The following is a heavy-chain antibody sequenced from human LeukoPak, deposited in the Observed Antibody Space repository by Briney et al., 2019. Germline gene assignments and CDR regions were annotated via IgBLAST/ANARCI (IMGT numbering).Heavy chain of an antibody. J-gene: IGHJ4*02. CDR1: GCTFTSYG. CDR3: ARGLPLGTTYYFDY. D-gene: IGHD1-1*01. V-gene: IGHV1-18*01. Sequence: GASVNVSCKASGCTFTSYGISWVRQAPGQGLEGMGWISAYNGNTNYAQKLQGRVTMTTDKFPSTAYMELRILGRDDKAVYYCARGLPLGTTYYFDYWGQGTLVTVSS. CDR2: ISAYNGNT.